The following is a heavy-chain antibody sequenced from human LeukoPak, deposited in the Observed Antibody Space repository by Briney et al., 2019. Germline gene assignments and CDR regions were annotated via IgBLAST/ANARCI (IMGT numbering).Heavy chain of an antibody. CDR2: IRNDGSNK. CDR3: ARRAGAYSHPYDY. J-gene: IGHJ4*02. Sequence: GGSLRLSCAASGFSFSTYGMHWVRQAPGKGLEWVAFIRNDGSNKYHADSVKGRFIISRDNSKNTLYLQMNSLRAEDTAVYYCARRAGAYSHPYDYWGQGTLVTVSS. D-gene: IGHD4/OR15-4a*01. V-gene: IGHV3-30*02. CDR1: GFSFSTYG.